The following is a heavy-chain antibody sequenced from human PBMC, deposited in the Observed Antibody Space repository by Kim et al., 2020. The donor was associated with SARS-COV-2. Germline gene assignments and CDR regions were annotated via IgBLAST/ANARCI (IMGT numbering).Heavy chain of an antibody. V-gene: IGHV3-74*01. CDR3: ARDLTWNQADY. D-gene: IGHD1-1*01. Sequence: YADAVRGRCTISGDNAKNMLYLQMNSLRVDDTAVYYCARDLTWNQADYWGQGTLVTVSS. J-gene: IGHJ4*02.